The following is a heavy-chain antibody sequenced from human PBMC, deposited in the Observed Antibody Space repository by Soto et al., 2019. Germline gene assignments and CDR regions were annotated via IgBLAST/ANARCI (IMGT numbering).Heavy chain of an antibody. D-gene: IGHD3-10*01. J-gene: IGHJ6*02. CDR1: GGSISNSY. Sequence: PSETLSLTCTVSGGSISNSYWSWIRQSPGKGLEWIGYIYSSGSTNYNPSLKSRVTISVDTSKNQFSLKLSSLIAADTAVYYCARHSPPFFYGSGPCDVWGQGTTVTVSS. V-gene: IGHV4-59*08. CDR2: IYSSGST. CDR3: ARHSPPFFYGSGPCDV.